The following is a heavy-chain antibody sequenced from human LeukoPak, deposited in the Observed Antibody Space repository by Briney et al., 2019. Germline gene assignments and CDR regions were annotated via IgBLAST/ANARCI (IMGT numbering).Heavy chain of an antibody. CDR1: GFTFSNAW. Sequence: GGSLRLSCAASGFTFSNAWMSWVRQAPGKGLEWVGRIKSKTDGGTTDYAAPVKGRFTISRDDSKNTLYLQMNSLKTEDTAVYYCTTAPGHYDYVWGSYQEYWGQGTLVTVSS. V-gene: IGHV3-15*01. J-gene: IGHJ4*02. CDR2: IKSKTDGGTT. CDR3: TTAPGHYDYVWGSYQEY. D-gene: IGHD3-16*02.